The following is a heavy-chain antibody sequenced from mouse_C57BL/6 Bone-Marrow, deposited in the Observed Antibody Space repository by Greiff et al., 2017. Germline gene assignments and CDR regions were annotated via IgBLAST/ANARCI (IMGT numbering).Heavy chain of an antibody. CDR1: GYSFTDYN. V-gene: IGHV1-39*01. CDR3: ASQIYYDYDGYAMDY. D-gene: IGHD2-4*01. J-gene: IGHJ4*01. Sequence: EVQLQQSGPELVKPGASVKISCKASGYSFTDYNMNWVKQSNGKSLEWIGVINPNYGTNSYNQKFKGKATLTVDQSSSTAYMQLNSLTSEDSAVYYCASQIYYDYDGYAMDYWGQGTSVTVSS. CDR2: INPNYGTN.